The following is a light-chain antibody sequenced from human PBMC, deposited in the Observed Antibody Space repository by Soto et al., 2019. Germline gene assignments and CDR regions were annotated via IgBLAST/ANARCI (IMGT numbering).Light chain of an antibody. J-gene: IGLJ3*02. CDR3: YSAADNNRV. CDR2: KDS. CDR1: VLAKKY. V-gene: IGLV3-27*01. Sequence: SYELTQPSSVSVSPGQTARITCSGAVLAKKYARWFQQKPGQAPVLVIYKDSERPSGIPERFSGSSSGTTVTLTISGAQVEDEADYYCYSAADNNRVFGGGTKVTVL.